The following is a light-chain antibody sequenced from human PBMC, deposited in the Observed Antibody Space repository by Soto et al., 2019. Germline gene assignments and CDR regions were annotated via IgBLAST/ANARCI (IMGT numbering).Light chain of an antibody. CDR2: DVN. CDR3: CSYAGSYSVV. J-gene: IGLJ2*01. CDR1: SSDVGAYNY. V-gene: IGLV2-11*01. Sequence: QSALTQPRSVSGSPGQSVTISCTGTSSDVGAYNYVSWYRQLPGKAPKLMIFDVNERPSGVPDRSSGSKSGNTASLTISGLQAEDEGDYFCCSYAGSYSVVFGGGTKLTVL.